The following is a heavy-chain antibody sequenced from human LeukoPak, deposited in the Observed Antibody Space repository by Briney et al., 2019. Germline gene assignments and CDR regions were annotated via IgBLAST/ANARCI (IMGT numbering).Heavy chain of an antibody. CDR3: ARHGKGSTYYDFWSGYYDYYYYGMDV. V-gene: IGHV1-2*02. CDR1: GYTFTGYY. Sequence: ASVKVSCKASGYTFTGYYMHWVRQAPGQGLEWMGWINPNSGGTNYAQKFQGRVTMIRDTSISTAYMELSRLRSDDTAVYYCARHGKGSTYYDFWSGYYDYYYYGMDVWGQGTTVTVSS. J-gene: IGHJ6*02. D-gene: IGHD3-3*01. CDR2: INPNSGGT.